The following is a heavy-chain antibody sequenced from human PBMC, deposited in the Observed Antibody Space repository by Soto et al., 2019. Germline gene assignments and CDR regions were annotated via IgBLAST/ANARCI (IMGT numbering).Heavy chain of an antibody. CDR2: MNPNSGNT. CDR1: GYTFTSYD. V-gene: IGHV1-8*01. Sequence: QVQLVQSGAEVKKPGASVKVSCKASGYTFTSYDIIWVRQATRQGLEWMGWMNPNSGNTGYAQKFQGRVTMTRNTSISTAYMELSSLRSDDTAVYYCARGPLVAGTSYYFVYWGQGTLVTVSS. D-gene: IGHD6-19*01. J-gene: IGHJ4*02. CDR3: ARGPLVAGTSYYFVY.